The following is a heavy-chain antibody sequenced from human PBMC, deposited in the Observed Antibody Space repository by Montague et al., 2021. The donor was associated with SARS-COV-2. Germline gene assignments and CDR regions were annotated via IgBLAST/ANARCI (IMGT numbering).Heavy chain of an antibody. CDR2: IYYSGST. CDR1: GXSISSSSYY. Sequence: SETLSLTCTVSGXSISSSSYYWGWIRQPPGKGLEWIGSIYYSGSTYYNPCLKSRVTISVDTSKNQFSLKLSSVTAADTAVYYCARVGRQQLVRLFGMDVWGQGTTVTVSS. D-gene: IGHD6-13*01. J-gene: IGHJ6*02. V-gene: IGHV4-39*07. CDR3: ARVGRQQLVRLFGMDV.